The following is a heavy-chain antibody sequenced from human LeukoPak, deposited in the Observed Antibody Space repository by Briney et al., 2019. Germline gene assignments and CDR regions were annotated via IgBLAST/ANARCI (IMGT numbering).Heavy chain of an antibody. CDR1: GCTFSSYA. J-gene: IGHJ4*02. CDR3: ASYLYYYDSSGYYKLDY. CDR2: IIPIFGTA. V-gene: IGHV1-69*05. Sequence: GASVKVSCKASGCTFSSYAISWVRQAPGQGLEWMGGIIPIFGTANYAQKFQGRVTITTDESTSTAYMELSSLRSEDTAVYYCASYLYYYDSSGYYKLDYWGQGTLVTVSS. D-gene: IGHD3-22*01.